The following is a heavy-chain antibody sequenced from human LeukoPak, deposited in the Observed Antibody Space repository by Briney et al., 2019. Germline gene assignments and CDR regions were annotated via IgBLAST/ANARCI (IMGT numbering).Heavy chain of an antibody. CDR2: IGGGGPTT. Sequence: GGSLRLSCAASGFTFSTYAMKWVRQAPAKGLEWVSTIGGGGPTTDYADSVKDRFTISRDNSKNTLYLQMNSLRAEDTAVYFCARGFLGGTDQYFDSWGQGTLVTVSS. D-gene: IGHD6-19*01. V-gene: IGHV3-23*01. CDR3: ARGFLGGTDQYFDS. CDR1: GFTFSTYA. J-gene: IGHJ4*02.